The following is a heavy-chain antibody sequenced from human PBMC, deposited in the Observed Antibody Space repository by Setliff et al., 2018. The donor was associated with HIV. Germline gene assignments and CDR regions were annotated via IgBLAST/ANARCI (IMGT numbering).Heavy chain of an antibody. D-gene: IGHD6-19*01. Sequence: PSETLSLTCAVYGGSFSGFYWNWIRQPPGKGLGWIGEINHSGSTNYNPSLKSRVTISVDTSKNQFSLRLSSVIAADTAVYYCARGPPGSSIGWYVGYWGQGTQVTVSS. V-gene: IGHV4-34*01. CDR3: ARGPPGSSIGWYVGY. CDR2: INHSGST. CDR1: GGSFSGFY. J-gene: IGHJ4*02.